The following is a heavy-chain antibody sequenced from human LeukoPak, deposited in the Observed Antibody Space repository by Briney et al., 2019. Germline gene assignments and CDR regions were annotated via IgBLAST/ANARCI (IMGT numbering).Heavy chain of an antibody. CDR2: IYYSGST. V-gene: IGHV4-39*07. CDR1: GGSISSSSYY. CDR3: ARETGYDYGGI. D-gene: IGHD4-23*01. Sequence: SETLSLTCTVSGGSISSSSYYWGWIRQPPGKGLEWIGSIYYSGSTYYNPSLKSRVTISVDTSKNQFSLKLSSVTAADTAVYYCARETGYDYGGIWGQGTLVTVSS. J-gene: IGHJ4*01.